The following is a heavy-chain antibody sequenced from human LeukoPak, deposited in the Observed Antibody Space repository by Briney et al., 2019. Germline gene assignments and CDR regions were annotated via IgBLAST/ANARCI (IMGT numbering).Heavy chain of an antibody. Sequence: SETLSLTCTVSGGSISTYYWSWIRQPPGKGLEWIGYIYYSGNSNYNPSLKSRVTISVDTSKNQFSLRLRSVTAADTAAYYCARDGLEGSILWGQGTLVTVSS. D-gene: IGHD5-24*01. V-gene: IGHV4-59*01. CDR1: GGSISTYY. J-gene: IGHJ4*02. CDR2: IYYSGNS. CDR3: ARDGLEGSIL.